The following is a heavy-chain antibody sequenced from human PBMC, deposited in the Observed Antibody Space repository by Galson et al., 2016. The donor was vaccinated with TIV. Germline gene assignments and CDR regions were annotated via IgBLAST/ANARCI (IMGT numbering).Heavy chain of an antibody. CDR1: GYMFSSYG. D-gene: IGHD3-10*01. Sequence: SLRLSCAVSGYMFSSYGMHWVRQAPGRSLEWVAFIQYDGSNKYYADSVKGRFTISRDNSMNTLYLQMNSLRAEDTAVYYCAKDSGSYFSYWYFDLWGRGTLVTVSS. CDR2: IQYDGSNK. V-gene: IGHV3-30*02. J-gene: IGHJ2*01. CDR3: AKDSGSYFSYWYFDL.